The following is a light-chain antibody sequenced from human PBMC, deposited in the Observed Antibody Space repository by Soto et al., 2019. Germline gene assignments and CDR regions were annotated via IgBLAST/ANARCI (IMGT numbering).Light chain of an antibody. CDR3: SSYTSSSTLV. CDR1: SGDVGAYNY. J-gene: IGLJ3*02. Sequence: QSALTQPASVSGSPGQSITISCTGTSGDVGAYNYVSWYQQHPGKAPKLMIYEVNNRPSGVSNRFSGSKSGNTASLPISGLQAEDEADYYCSSYTSSSTLVFGGGTKLTVL. CDR2: EVN. V-gene: IGLV2-14*01.